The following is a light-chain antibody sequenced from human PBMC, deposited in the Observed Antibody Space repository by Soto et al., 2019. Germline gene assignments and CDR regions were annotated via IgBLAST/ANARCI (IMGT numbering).Light chain of an antibody. CDR2: DAS. V-gene: IGKV3-11*01. J-gene: IGKJ4*01. Sequence: EIVLTQSPATLSLSPGERATLSCRARQSVSSYLAWYQQKPGQAPRLLIYDASNRATGIPARFSGSGSGTDFTLTISSLEPEDFAVYYCQQRSNWPSLTVGGGTKVEIK. CDR3: QQRSNWPSLT. CDR1: QSVSSY.